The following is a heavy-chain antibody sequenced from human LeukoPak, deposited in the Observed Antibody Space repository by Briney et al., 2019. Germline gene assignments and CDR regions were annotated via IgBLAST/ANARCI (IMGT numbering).Heavy chain of an antibody. V-gene: IGHV1-18*01. CDR1: GYTFTSYG. Sequence: ASVKVSCKASGYTFTSYGISWVRQAPGQGLEWMGWISAYNGNTNYAQKLQGRVTMTTDTSTSTAYMELSSLRSEDTAVYYCAITTMVRGVIMYYFDYWGQGTLVTVSS. CDR2: ISAYNGNT. D-gene: IGHD3-10*01. J-gene: IGHJ4*02. CDR3: AITTMVRGVIMYYFDY.